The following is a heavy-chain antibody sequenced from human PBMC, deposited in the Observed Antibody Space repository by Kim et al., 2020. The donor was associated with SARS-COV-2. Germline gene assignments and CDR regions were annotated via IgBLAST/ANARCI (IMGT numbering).Heavy chain of an antibody. Sequence: SVKVSCKASGGTFSSYAISWVRQAPGQGLEWMGRIIPIFGIANYAQKFQGRVTITADKSTSTAYMELSSLRSEDTAVYYCAREAYSRSWYVGLGGDYWGQGTLVTVSS. D-gene: IGHD6-13*01. CDR3: AREAYSRSWYVGLGGDY. J-gene: IGHJ4*02. CDR1: GGTFSSYA. CDR2: IIPIFGIA. V-gene: IGHV1-69*04.